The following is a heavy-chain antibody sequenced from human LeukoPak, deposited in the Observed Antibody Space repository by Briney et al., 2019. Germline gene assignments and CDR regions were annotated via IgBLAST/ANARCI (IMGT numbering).Heavy chain of an antibody. CDR2: IYSSGST. J-gene: IGHJ4*02. Sequence: SETLSLTCTVSGGSINSYYWSWIRQPPGKGLEWIGCIYSSGSTNYNPSLSSRVTISVDTSKNQFSLKLSSVTAADTAVYYCARGNGYNYYWGQGSLVTVSS. CDR3: ARGNGYNYY. CDR1: GGSINSYY. D-gene: IGHD5-24*01. V-gene: IGHV4-59*01.